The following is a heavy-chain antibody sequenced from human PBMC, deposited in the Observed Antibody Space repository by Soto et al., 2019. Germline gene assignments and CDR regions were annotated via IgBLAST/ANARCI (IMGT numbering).Heavy chain of an antibody. CDR3: ASQLAAGILLLDY. D-gene: IGHD6-13*01. Sequence: PSGTLSLTGTVSRGSISSSSYYWGWIRQPPGKGLEWIRSICYRGSTSYHPSLKRRVTISVDTSKNQFSLKLSSVTAADTAVYYCASQLAAGILLLDYWGQGTLVTVSS. J-gene: IGHJ4*01. CDR2: ICYRGST. V-gene: IGHV4-39*01. CDR1: RGSISSSSYY.